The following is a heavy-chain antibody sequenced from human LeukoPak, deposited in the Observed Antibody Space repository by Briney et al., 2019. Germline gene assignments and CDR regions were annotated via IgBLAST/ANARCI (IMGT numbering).Heavy chain of an antibody. J-gene: IGHJ4*02. D-gene: IGHD3-10*01. Sequence: PSETLSLTCTVSGGSISSYYWSWIRQPPGKGLEWIGYIYYSGSTNYNPSLKSRVTISVDTSKNQFSLKLSSVTAADTAVYYCARGAITMVRGVMIPPDYWGQGTLVTVSS. CDR2: IYYSGST. CDR3: ARGAITMVRGVMIPPDY. CDR1: GGSISSYY. V-gene: IGHV4-59*01.